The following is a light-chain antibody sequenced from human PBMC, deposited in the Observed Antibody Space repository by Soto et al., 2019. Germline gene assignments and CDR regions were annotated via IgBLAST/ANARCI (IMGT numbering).Light chain of an antibody. Sequence: QSVLTQPPSTSGTPGQRVIISCSGSSSNIGSNSVNWYQQLPGTAPKLLIYSNSQRPSGVPDRFSGSKSGTSASLAISGLQSDDEADYHCAAWDDDLKGVVFGGGTKVTVL. V-gene: IGLV1-44*01. CDR2: SNS. CDR1: SSNIGSNS. J-gene: IGLJ2*01. CDR3: AAWDDDLKGVV.